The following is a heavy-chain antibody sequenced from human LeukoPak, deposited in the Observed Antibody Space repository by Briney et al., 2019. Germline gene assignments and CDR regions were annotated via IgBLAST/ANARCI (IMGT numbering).Heavy chain of an antibody. CDR2: INHSGST. CDR1: GGSFSGYY. D-gene: IGHD2-15*01. Sequence: PSETLSLTCAVYGGSFSGYYWSWIRQPPGKGLEWIGEINHSGSTNYNPSLKSRVTISVDTSKNQFSLKLSSVTAADTAVYYCARDNLIGYCSGGSCYFLPRPANHYGMDVWGQGTTVTVSS. CDR3: ARDNLIGYCSGGSCYFLPRPANHYGMDV. V-gene: IGHV4-34*01. J-gene: IGHJ6*02.